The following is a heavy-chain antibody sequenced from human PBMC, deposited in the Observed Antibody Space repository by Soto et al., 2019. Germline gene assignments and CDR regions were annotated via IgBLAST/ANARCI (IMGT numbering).Heavy chain of an antibody. CDR2: ISWNSGSI. CDR3: AKVPAGPYNWNDGGLDDAFDI. J-gene: IGHJ3*02. CDR1: GFTFDDYA. D-gene: IGHD1-20*01. Sequence: GGSLRLSCAASGFTFDDYAMHWVRQAPGKGLEWVSGISWNSGSIGYADSVKDRFTISRDNAKNSLYLQMNSLRAEDTALYYCAKVPAGPYNWNDGGLDDAFDIWGQGTMVTVSS. V-gene: IGHV3-9*01.